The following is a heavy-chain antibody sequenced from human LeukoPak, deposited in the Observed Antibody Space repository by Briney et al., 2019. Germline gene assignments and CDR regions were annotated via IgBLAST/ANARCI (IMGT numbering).Heavy chain of an antibody. CDR1: GYTFTSYG. J-gene: IGHJ4*02. D-gene: IGHD3-22*01. Sequence: ASVKVSCKASGYTFTSYGISWVRQAPGQGLEWMGWISAYNGNTNYAQKLQGRVTMTTDTSTSTAYMELRSLRSDDTAVYYCAGEPADSSGYYYPPDYWGQGTLVTVSS. CDR2: ISAYNGNT. CDR3: AGEPADSSGYYYPPDY. V-gene: IGHV1-18*01.